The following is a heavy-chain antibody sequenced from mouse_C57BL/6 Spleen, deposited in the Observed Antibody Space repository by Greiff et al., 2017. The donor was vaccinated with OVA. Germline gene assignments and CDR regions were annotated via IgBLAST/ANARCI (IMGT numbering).Heavy chain of an antibody. J-gene: IGHJ3*01. Sequence: VQLQQSGAELVRPGASVKLSCTASGFNIKDDYMHWVKQRPEQGLEWIGWIDPENGDPEYASKFQGKATIAADTSSTTAYLQLSSLTSEDTAVYYCTTGHYYGSSFFAYWGQGTLVTVSA. CDR3: TTGHYYGSSFFAY. CDR2: IDPENGDP. V-gene: IGHV14-4*01. CDR1: GFNIKDDY. D-gene: IGHD1-1*01.